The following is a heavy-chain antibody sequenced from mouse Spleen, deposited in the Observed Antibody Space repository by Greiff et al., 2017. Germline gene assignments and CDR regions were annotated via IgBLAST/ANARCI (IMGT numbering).Heavy chain of an antibody. V-gene: IGHV1-69*01. Sequence: QVQLQQPGAELVMPGASVKLSCKASGYTFTSYWMHWVKQRPGQGLEWIGEIDPSDSYTNYNPKFKGKATLTVDKSSSTAYMQLSSLTSEDSAVYYCARGLGWFAYWGQGTLVTVSA. CDR1: GYTFTSYW. D-gene: IGHD3-3*01. CDR2: IDPSDSYT. CDR3: ARGLGWFAY. J-gene: IGHJ3*01.